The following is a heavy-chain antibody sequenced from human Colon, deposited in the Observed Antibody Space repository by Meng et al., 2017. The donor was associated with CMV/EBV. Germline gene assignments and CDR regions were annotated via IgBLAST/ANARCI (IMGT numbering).Heavy chain of an antibody. CDR2: ISYDGSNK. J-gene: IGHJ4*02. CDR3: AREGSRYDSSGYLYY. CDR1: GFTFSSYA. Sequence: SGFTFSSYAMHWVRQAPGKGLEWVAVISYDGSNKYYADSVKGRFTISRDNSKNTLYLQMNSLRAEDMAVYYCAREGSRYDSSGYLYYWGQGTLVTVSS. D-gene: IGHD3-22*01. V-gene: IGHV3-30*04.